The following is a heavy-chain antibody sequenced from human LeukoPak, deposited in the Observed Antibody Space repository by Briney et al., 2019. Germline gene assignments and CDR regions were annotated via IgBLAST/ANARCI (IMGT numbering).Heavy chain of an antibody. J-gene: IGHJ4*02. V-gene: IGHV3-74*01. D-gene: IGHD6-19*01. CDR2: INSDGSST. CDR1: GFTFSSCW. CDR3: ARGSIAVGIDY. Sequence: GSLRLSCAASGFTFSSCWMHWVRQAPGKGLVWVSRINSDGSSTSYADSVKGRFTISRDNAKNTLYLQMNSLRAEDTAVYYCARGSIAVGIDYWGQGTLVTVSS.